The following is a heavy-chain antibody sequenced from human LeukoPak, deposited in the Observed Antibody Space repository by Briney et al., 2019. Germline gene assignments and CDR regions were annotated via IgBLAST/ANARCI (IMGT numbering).Heavy chain of an antibody. CDR3: ARGSYYYDSSGYLPFDY. J-gene: IGHJ4*02. D-gene: IGHD3-22*01. Sequence: SETLSLTCTVSGGSISSSSYYWGWIRQPPGKGLEWIGCIYTSGSTNYNPSLKSRVTMSVDTSKNQFSLKLSSVTAADTAVYYCARGSYYYDSSGYLPFDYWGQGTLVTVSS. CDR2: IYTSGST. V-gene: IGHV4-39*07. CDR1: GGSISSSSYY.